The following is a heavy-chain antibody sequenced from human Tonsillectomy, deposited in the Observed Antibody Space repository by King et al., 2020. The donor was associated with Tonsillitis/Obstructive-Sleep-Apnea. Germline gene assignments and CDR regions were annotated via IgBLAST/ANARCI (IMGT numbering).Heavy chain of an antibody. V-gene: IGHV4-59*08. CDR1: GDSISSYY. Sequence: QLQESGPGLVKPSETLSLTCTVSGDSISSYYWSWLRQPPGKGLEFIGYMYHSGSTNYNPSLKSRVTISVDTSKKQFSLKLSSVTAADTAVYYCARLVGYYYYMDVWGKGTTVTVSS. CDR3: ARLVGYYYYMDV. J-gene: IGHJ6*03. CDR2: MYHSGST.